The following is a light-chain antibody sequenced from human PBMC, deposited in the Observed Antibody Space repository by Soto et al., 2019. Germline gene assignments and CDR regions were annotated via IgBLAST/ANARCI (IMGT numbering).Light chain of an antibody. CDR3: QHYKSYPYT. V-gene: IGKV1-5*01. J-gene: IGKJ2*01. CDR2: DAS. Sequence: DIQMTQSPSTLSASVGDRVTITCRASQSISNWLAWYQQKPGKAPKLLIYDASTLENGVSSRFSGGGSGTEFTLTISSLQPDDFAAYYCQHYKSYPYTFGQGTELEIK. CDR1: QSISNW.